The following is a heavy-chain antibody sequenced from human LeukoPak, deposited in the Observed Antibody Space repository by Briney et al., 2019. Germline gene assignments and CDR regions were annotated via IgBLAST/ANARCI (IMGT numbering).Heavy chain of an antibody. J-gene: IGHJ4*02. CDR1: GFTFSSYT. D-gene: IGHD1-1*01. CDR2: ISGSNSYI. CDR3: ARALTTLTYEGY. V-gene: IGHV3-21*01. Sequence: GGPLRLSCAASGFTFSSYTMHWIRQAPGKGLEWVSSISGSNSYIFYADSVKGRFTVSRDNAKDSLYLQMNSLRAEDTAVYYCARALTTLTYEGYWGQGTLVTVSS.